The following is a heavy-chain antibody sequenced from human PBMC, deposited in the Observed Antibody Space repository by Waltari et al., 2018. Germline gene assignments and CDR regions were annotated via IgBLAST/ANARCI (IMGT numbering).Heavy chain of an antibody. J-gene: IGHJ4*02. CDR3: ARDAGDYGYY. Sequence: QVQLQESGPGLVKPSETLSLTCAVSGYSISSGYYWGWIRQPPGKGLEWIGSIYHSGRTYYNPSLKSRVTISVDTSKNQFSLKLSSVTAADTAVYYCARDAGDYGYYWGQGTLVTVSS. CDR2: IYHSGRT. D-gene: IGHD3-10*01. V-gene: IGHV4-38-2*02. CDR1: GYSISSGYY.